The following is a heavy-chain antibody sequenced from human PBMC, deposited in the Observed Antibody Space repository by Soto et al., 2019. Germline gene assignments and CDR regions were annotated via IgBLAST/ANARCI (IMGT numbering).Heavy chain of an antibody. CDR2: ISYDGSNK. J-gene: IGHJ6*02. V-gene: IGHV3-30-3*01. CDR1: GFTFSSYA. CDR3: ARDVVLRYFDWSDGMDV. Sequence: ILSCAASGFTFSSYAMHWVRQAPGKGLEWVAVISYDGSNKYYADSVKGRFTISRDNSKNTLYLQMNSLRAEDTAVYYCARDVVLRYFDWSDGMDVWGQGTTVTVSS. D-gene: IGHD3-9*01.